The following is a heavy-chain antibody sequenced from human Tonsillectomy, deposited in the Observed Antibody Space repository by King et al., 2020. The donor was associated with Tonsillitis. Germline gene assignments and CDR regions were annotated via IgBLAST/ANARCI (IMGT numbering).Heavy chain of an antibody. V-gene: IGHV3-7*01. CDR3: ARDPVIESAGPIYYNGMDV. Sequence: QLVQSGGGLVQPGGSLRLSCAASGLTFSSHWMSWVRQAPGKGLEWVAHIKQDGSEKYYVDSVKGRFTISRDNAKTSLYLQTNGLRAQDTAVYYSARDPVIESAGPIYYNGMDVWGQGTTVTVSS. CDR1: GLTFSSHW. D-gene: IGHD6-13*01. J-gene: IGHJ6*02. CDR2: IKQDGSEK.